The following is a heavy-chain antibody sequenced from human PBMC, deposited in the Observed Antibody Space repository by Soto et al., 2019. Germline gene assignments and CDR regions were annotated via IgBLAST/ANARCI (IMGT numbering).Heavy chain of an antibody. J-gene: IGHJ4*02. CDR3: ACYCSGGSCYNY. D-gene: IGHD2-15*01. V-gene: IGHV1-8*01. Sequence: ASVKVSCKASGYTFTSYDINWVRQDTGQGLEWMGWMNPNSGNTGCAQKFQGRVTMTRDTSTSTAYMELSSLRSEDMAVYYCACYCSGGSCYNYWGQGTLVTVSS. CDR2: MNPNSGNT. CDR1: GYTFTSYD.